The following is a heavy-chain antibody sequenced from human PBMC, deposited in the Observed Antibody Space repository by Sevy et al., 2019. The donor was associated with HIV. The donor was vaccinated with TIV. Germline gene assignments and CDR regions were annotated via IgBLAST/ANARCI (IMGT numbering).Heavy chain of an antibody. V-gene: IGHV5-51*01. CDR2: IYPGDSDT. Sequence: GESLKISCKGSGYSFTSYWNGWVRQMPGKGLEWMGIIYPGDSDTRYSPSFQGQVTISADKSISTAYLQWSSLKASDTAMYYCARQYCSSTSCTLGIDYWGQGTLVTVSS. CDR3: ARQYCSSTSCTLGIDY. D-gene: IGHD2-2*01. J-gene: IGHJ4*02. CDR1: GYSFTSYW.